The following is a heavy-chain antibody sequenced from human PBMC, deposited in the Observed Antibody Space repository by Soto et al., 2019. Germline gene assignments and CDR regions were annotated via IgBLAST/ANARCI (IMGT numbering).Heavy chain of an antibody. Sequence: GGSLRLSCAASGFTFSSYGMHWVRQAPGKGLEWVAVISYDGSNKYYADSVKGRFTISRDNSKNTLYLQMNSLRAEDTAVYYCAKDSEFRIVVPAADFDYWGQGTLVTVSS. CDR3: AKDSEFRIVVPAADFDY. CDR2: ISYDGSNK. J-gene: IGHJ4*02. V-gene: IGHV3-30*18. D-gene: IGHD2-2*01. CDR1: GFTFSSYG.